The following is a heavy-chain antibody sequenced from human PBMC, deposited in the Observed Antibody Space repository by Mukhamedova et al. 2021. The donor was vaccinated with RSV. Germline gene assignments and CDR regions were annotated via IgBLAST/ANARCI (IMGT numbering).Heavy chain of an antibody. CDR3: AREARVGYSSSVGGMDV. Sequence: GKALEWLAHIFSNDEKSYSTSLKSRLTISKDTSKSQVVLTMTNMDPVDTATYYCAREARVGYSSSVGGMDVWGQGTTATVSS. V-gene: IGHV2-26*01. D-gene: IGHD6-6*01. J-gene: IGHJ6*02. CDR2: IFSNDEK.